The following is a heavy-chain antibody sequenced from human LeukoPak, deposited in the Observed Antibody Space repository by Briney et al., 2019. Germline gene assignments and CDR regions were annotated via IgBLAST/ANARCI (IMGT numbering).Heavy chain of an antibody. D-gene: IGHD5-24*01. CDR2: ISETGGTI. V-gene: IGHV3-23*01. CDR3: AREMTIITYSFDS. CDR1: GFTFSNYA. Sequence: GRSLRLSCAPSGFTFSNYAMSWVRQAPGKGLEWVSAISETGGTIHYADSVRGRFIISRDNSKNTLYLQMNSLRAEDTAVYYCAREMTIITYSFDSWGQGTLVTVSS. J-gene: IGHJ4*02.